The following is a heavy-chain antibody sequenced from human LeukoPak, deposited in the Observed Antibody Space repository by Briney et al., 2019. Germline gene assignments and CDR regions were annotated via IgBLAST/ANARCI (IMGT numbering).Heavy chain of an antibody. CDR2: INDDGRST. V-gene: IGHV3-74*01. CDR1: GFTFSSYW. CDR3: ARDFGRYFFDY. D-gene: IGHD3-10*01. Sequence: GGSLRLSCAASGFTFSSYWMHWVRQAPGKGLVGVSRINDDGRSTSYADSVKGRFTISRDNAKNTLYLQMNSLRAEDTAVYYCARDFGRYFFDYWGQGTLVTVSS. J-gene: IGHJ4*02.